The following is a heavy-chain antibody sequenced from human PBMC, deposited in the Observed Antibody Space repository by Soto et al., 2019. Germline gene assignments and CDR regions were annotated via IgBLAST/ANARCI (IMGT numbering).Heavy chain of an antibody. CDR1: GGTFSSLG. V-gene: IGHV1-69*01. D-gene: IGHD1-7*01. CDR2: FIPMFGTA. Sequence: QVQLVQSGAEVKKPGSSLKVSCRASGGTFSSLGISWVRQGPRQGLEWLGGFIPMFGTANYPLKFQGRVTLSANDSTSTAYMELSSLTSEDTAMYFCARDRSGPGKWNYDAFDLWGLGTMVTVSS. CDR3: ARDRSGPGKWNYDAFDL. J-gene: IGHJ3*01.